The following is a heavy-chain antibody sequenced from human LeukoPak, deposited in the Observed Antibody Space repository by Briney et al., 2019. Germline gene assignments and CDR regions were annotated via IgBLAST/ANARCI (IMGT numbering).Heavy chain of an antibody. V-gene: IGHV1-69*01. CDR3: ARDGRSLGYCSSTSCLPYGMDV. D-gene: IGHD2-2*01. CDR2: IIPIFGTA. CDR1: GGTFSSYA. Sequence: ASVTVSCKASGGTFSSYAISWVRQAPGQGLEWMGGIIPIFGTANYAQKFQGRVTITADESTSTAYMELSSLRSEDTAVYYCARDGRSLGYCSSTSCLPYGMDVWGQGTTVTVSS. J-gene: IGHJ6*02.